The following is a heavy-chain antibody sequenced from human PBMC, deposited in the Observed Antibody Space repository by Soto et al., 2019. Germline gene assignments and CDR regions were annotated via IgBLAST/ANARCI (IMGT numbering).Heavy chain of an antibody. J-gene: IGHJ4*02. V-gene: IGHV3-15*04. D-gene: IGHD3-16*02. CDR3: IALYLGH. Sequence: EVQLVESGGGLVKPGGSLRLSCAASGFAVTNAWMIWVRQAPGKGPEWVGRIERESDGGATTYAALVKGRFTISRDESHHPLYLQMDSLETEDTAVSYCIALYLGHGGQGTLGTVSS. CDR1: GFAVTNAW. CDR2: IERESDGGAT.